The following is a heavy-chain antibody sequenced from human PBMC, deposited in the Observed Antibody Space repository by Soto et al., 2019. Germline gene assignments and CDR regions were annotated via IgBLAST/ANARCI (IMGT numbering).Heavy chain of an antibody. CDR3: ACAGSGYDP. CDR1: GFTFSSYA. J-gene: IGHJ5*02. D-gene: IGHD6-19*01. V-gene: IGHV3-64*01. CDR2: INPNGDRT. Sequence: EVHLVESGGGLVQPGGSLRLSCAASGFTFSSYAMHWVRQAPGKGLEYVSPINPNGDRTYYANSVKGRFTISRDNSKSSLYLQMGCLGDEDMAVYYCACAGSGYDPWGQGTLVTVSS.